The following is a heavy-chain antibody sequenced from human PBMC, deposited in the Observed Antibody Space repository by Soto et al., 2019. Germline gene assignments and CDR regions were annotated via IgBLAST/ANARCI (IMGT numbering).Heavy chain of an antibody. Sequence: PSETLSLTCTVSGGSISSYYWSWIRQPPGKGLEWIGYIYYSGSTNYNPSLKSRVTIPVDTSKNQFSLKLSSVTAADTAVYYCARDHLYCSGGSCFYNYFDYWGQGTLVTVS. D-gene: IGHD2-15*01. J-gene: IGHJ4*02. CDR1: GGSISSYY. CDR2: IYYSGST. V-gene: IGHV4-59*01. CDR3: ARDHLYCSGGSCFYNYFDY.